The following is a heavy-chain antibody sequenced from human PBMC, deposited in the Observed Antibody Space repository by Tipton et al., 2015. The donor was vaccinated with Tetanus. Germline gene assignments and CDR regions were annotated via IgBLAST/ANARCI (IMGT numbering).Heavy chain of an antibody. Sequence: GLVKPSETLSLTCTVFTDSISSTSYYWVWLRQPPGKGLEWIGNVYSSGSTYYNPSLRSRVTISGDTSNNHFSLKLSSVTAADTATYYCARHGSSYWYFALWGRGTLVTVSS. J-gene: IGHJ2*01. CDR1: TDSISSTSYY. CDR2: VYSSGST. V-gene: IGHV4-39*01. D-gene: IGHD2-2*01. CDR3: ARHGSSYWYFAL.